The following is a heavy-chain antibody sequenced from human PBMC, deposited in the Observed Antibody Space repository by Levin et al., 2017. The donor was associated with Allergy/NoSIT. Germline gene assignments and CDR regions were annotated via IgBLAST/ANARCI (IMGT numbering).Heavy chain of an antibody. CDR2: INHSGST. Sequence: PSETLSLTCAVYGGSFSGYYWSWIRQPPGKGLEWIGEINHSGSTNYNPSLKSRVTISVDTSKNQFSLKLSSVTAADTAVYYCARETYYYGSGSYSRVGVRRPFDPWGQGTLVTVAS. CDR1: GGSFSGYY. CDR3: ARETYYYGSGSYSRVGVRRPFDP. D-gene: IGHD3-10*01. J-gene: IGHJ5*02. V-gene: IGHV4-34*01.